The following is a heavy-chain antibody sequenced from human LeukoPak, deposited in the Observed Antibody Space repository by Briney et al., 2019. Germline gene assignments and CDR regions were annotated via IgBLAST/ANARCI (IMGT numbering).Heavy chain of an antibody. CDR3: ARGRYCSSTSCSYFDY. J-gene: IGHJ4*02. Sequence: GGSLRLSCAVSGFTFSSYWMSWVRQAPGKGLEWVANIKEDGGEEYYVDSAKGRFTISRENAKNSLYLQMNSLRAKDTAVYFCARGRYCSSTSCSYFDYWGQGTLVTVSS. V-gene: IGHV3-7*01. CDR1: GFTFSSYW. CDR2: IKEDGGEE. D-gene: IGHD2-2*01.